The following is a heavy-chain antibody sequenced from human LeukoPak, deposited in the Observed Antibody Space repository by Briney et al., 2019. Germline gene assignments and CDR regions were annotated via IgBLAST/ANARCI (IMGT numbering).Heavy chain of an antibody. Sequence: GGSLRLSCAASGFTFSDYYMSWIRQAPGKGLEWISYISSSGDTTFYADSVKGRFTISRDNAKNSLYLQMNSLRAEDTAVYYCARQGDYGDRNWFDPWGEGTLVTVSS. CDR3: ARQGDYGDRNWFDP. CDR1: GFTFSDYY. D-gene: IGHD4-17*01. J-gene: IGHJ5*02. V-gene: IGHV3-11*04. CDR2: ISSSGDTT.